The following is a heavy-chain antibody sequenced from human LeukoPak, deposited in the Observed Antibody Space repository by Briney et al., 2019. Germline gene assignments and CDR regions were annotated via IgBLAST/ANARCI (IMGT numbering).Heavy chain of an antibody. Sequence: GRSLRLSCAASGLTFSSYAMHWVRQAPGKGLEWVAVISYDGSNKYYADSVKGRFTISRDNSKNTLYLQMNSLRAEDTAVYYCARDGAVAGDGAWYYWGQGTLVTVSS. CDR2: ISYDGSNK. CDR1: GLTFSSYA. D-gene: IGHD6-19*01. V-gene: IGHV3-30-3*01. J-gene: IGHJ4*02. CDR3: ARDGAVAGDGAWYY.